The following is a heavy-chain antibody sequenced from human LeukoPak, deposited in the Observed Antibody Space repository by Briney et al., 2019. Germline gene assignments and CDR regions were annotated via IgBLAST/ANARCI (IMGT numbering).Heavy chain of an antibody. CDR2: MYHSGST. D-gene: IGHD3-10*01. Sequence: SETLSLTCTVSGGSISSYYWSWIRQPAGKGLEWIGRMYHSGSTYYNPPLKSRVTISEDTSKNQFSLKLRSVTAADTAVYYCARGPRFGELLWHWFDPWGQGTLVTVSS. V-gene: IGHV4-4*07. CDR3: ARGPRFGELLWHWFDP. CDR1: GGSISSYY. J-gene: IGHJ5*02.